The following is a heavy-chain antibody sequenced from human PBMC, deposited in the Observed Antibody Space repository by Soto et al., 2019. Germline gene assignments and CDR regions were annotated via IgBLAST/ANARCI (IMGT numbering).Heavy chain of an antibody. V-gene: IGHV3-21*01. CDR2: ISSNSIFI. D-gene: IGHD2-15*01. Sequence: PGGSLRHSCAASGFTFNTYSMNLARRATGKGLEWVSFISSNSIFIYYADSVKGRFTISRDNAKNAVYLQMNSLRVEDTAVYYCVRINYCSSSSCSPFDYWGQGTPVTVSS. J-gene: IGHJ4*02. CDR1: GFTFNTYS. CDR3: VRINYCSSSSCSPFDY.